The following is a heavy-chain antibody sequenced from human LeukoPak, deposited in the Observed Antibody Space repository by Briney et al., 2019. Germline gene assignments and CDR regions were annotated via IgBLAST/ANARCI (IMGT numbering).Heavy chain of an antibody. J-gene: IGHJ4*02. V-gene: IGHV4-34*01. D-gene: IGHD2-8*02. CDR2: VNRGGFT. CDR3: ARGVVFRQSSPYFDH. Sequence: SETLSLTCAVYGGSFSGYSWNWIRQSPGKGLEWIGEVNRGGFTNYNPSLTSRVSISGDTSKQQFSLELTSVTAADTAVYYCARGVVFRQSSPYFDHWGQGTLVTVSS. CDR1: GGSFSGYS.